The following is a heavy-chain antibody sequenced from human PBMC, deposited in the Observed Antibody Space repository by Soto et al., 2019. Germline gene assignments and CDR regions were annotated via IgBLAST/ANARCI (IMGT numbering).Heavy chain of an antibody. Sequence: QVQLQESGPGLVKPSETLSLTCTVSGGSISSYYWSWIRQPPGKGLEWIGYIYYSGSTKYNPSLKSRVTISVDTSKNQFSLKLSSVTAADTAVYYCVRGGSGKHPYWGQGTLVTVSS. CDR3: VRGGSGKHPY. D-gene: IGHD3-10*01. CDR1: GGSISSYY. CDR2: IYYSGST. J-gene: IGHJ4*02. V-gene: IGHV4-59*08.